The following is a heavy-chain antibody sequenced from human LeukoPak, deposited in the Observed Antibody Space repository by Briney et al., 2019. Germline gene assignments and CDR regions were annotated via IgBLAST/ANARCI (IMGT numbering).Heavy chain of an antibody. D-gene: IGHD3-22*01. CDR3: VTYYFDSSGPKKNY. V-gene: IGHV4-34*01. J-gene: IGHJ4*02. CDR2: INHSGST. CDR1: GGSFSGYY. Sequence: PSETLSLTCAVYGGSFSGYYWSWIRQPPGKGLEWIGEINHSGSTNYNPSLKSRVTISVDTSKKQFSPKLSSVTAADTAVYYCVTYYFDSSGPKKNYWGQGTLVTVSS.